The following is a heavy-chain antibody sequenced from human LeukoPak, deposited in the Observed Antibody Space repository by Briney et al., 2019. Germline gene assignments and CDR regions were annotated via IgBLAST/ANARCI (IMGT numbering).Heavy chain of an antibody. J-gene: IGHJ4*02. D-gene: IGHD2-2*01. CDR2: IYYSGIT. Sequence: SETLSLTCTVSGGSISSSSYYGGWVRQPPGKGLELIGRIYYSGITCYNPSLTSRVTISVDTSKTQFSLKLSSVTAADTAVYYCARQLGYCSSTSCYAGKVDYWGQGTLVTVSS. CDR1: GGSISSSSYY. V-gene: IGHV4-39*01. CDR3: ARQLGYCSSTSCYAGKVDY.